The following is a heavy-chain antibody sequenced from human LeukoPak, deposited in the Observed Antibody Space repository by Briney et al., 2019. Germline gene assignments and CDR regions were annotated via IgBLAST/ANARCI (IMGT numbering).Heavy chain of an antibody. CDR1: GDTLTELS. J-gene: IGHJ4*02. CDR3: ARQNNYGDSLHY. Sequence: ASVKVSCKLSGDTLTELSMHWVRQSPGKGLEWMGGFVPEDGETIYAQKFQGRVTMTRNTSISTANMELSSLRSEDTAVYYCARQNNYGDSLHYWGQGTLVTVSS. CDR2: FVPEDGET. V-gene: IGHV1-24*01. D-gene: IGHD4-17*01.